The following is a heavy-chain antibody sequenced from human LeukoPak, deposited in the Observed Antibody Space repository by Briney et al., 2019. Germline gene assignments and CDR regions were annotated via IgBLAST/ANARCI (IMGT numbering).Heavy chain of an antibody. Sequence: GGSLRLSCAASGFTFSSYDMHWVRQATGKGLVWVSAIGTAGDTYYPGSVKGRFTISRENAKNSLYLQMNSLRAGDTAVYYCARGRVTPHYFDYWGQGTLVTVSS. CDR3: ARGRVTPHYFDY. D-gene: IGHD2-21*02. CDR2: IGTAGDT. J-gene: IGHJ4*02. CDR1: GFTFSSYD. V-gene: IGHV3-13*01.